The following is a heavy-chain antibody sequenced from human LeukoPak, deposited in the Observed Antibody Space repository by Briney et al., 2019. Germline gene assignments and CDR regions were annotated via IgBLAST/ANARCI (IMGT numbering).Heavy chain of an antibody. CDR1: GYTFTSYD. CDR2: MNPNSGNT. J-gene: IGHJ6*03. CDR3: ARVSQSSIAALGDYYYMDV. V-gene: IGHV1-8*01. Sequence: ASVKVSCKASGYTFTSYDINWVRQAPGQGLEWMGWMNPNSGNTGYAQKFQGRVTITADESTSTAYMELSSLRSEDTAVYYCARVSQSSIAALGDYYYMDVWGKGTTVTVSS. D-gene: IGHD6-6*01.